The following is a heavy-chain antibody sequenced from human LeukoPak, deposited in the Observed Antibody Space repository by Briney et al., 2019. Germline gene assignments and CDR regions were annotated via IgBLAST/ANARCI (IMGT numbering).Heavy chain of an antibody. V-gene: IGHV4-59*01. CDR3: ARASSSWVPYYYYYGMDV. D-gene: IGHD6-13*01. CDR1: GGSISSYY. J-gene: IGHJ6*02. CDR2: IYYSGST. Sequence: SETLSLTCTVSGGSISSYYWSWIRQPPGKGLEWIGYIYYSGSTNYNPSLKSRVTISVDTSKNQFSLKLSSVTAADTAVYYCARASSSWVPYYYYYGMDVWGQGTTVTVSS.